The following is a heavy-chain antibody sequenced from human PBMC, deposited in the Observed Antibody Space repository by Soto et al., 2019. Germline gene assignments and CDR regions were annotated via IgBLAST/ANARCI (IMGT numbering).Heavy chain of an antibody. J-gene: IGHJ5*02. Sequence: GGSLRLSCAASGFTFSSYAMSWVRQAPGKGLEWVSTISGSGGSTYYADSVKGRFTISRDNPKNTLFLQMNSLRAEDTAVYYCAKDSRYWFDPWGQETLVTVS. CDR3: AKDSRYWFDP. V-gene: IGHV3-23*01. CDR2: ISGSGGST. CDR1: GFTFSSYA.